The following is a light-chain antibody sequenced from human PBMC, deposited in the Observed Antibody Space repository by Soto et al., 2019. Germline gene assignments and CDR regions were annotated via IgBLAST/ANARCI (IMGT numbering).Light chain of an antibody. Sequence: VVVTQSPATLSVSPWERATLSCRASQSVRSNLAWYQQKPGQAPRLLIYGASTRATGIPARFSGSGSGTEFTLTISSLQSEDFAVYYCHQYDNWPKTFGQGTKVDIK. V-gene: IGKV3-15*01. CDR3: HQYDNWPKT. CDR1: QSVRSN. CDR2: GAS. J-gene: IGKJ1*01.